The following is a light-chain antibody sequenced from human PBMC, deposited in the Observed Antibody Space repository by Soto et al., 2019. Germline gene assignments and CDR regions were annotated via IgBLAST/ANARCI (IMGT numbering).Light chain of an antibody. Sequence: EIVLTQSPGTLSLSPGERATLSCRASQSVSSSYLAWYQQKPGQAPRLLIYDASSRATGIPDRFSGSGSGTDFTLTISRLEPEDFAVYYCQQYGSSPKTCGQGTEVEIK. CDR1: QSVSSSY. CDR2: DAS. CDR3: QQYGSSPKT. V-gene: IGKV3-20*01. J-gene: IGKJ1*01.